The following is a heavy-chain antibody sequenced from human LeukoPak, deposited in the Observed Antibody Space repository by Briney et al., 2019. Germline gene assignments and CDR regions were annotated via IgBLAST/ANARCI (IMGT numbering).Heavy chain of an antibody. CDR3: ARHLYSSSPNLDY. CDR2: IDPSDSYT. V-gene: IGHV5-10-1*01. Sequence: GESLKIPCKGSGYSFTNYWISWVRQMPGKGLEWMGTIDPSDSYTNYSPSFQGHVTISADKSITTAYLQWSSLTASDTAIYYCARHLYSSSPNLDYWGQGTLVTVSS. CDR1: GYSFTNYW. J-gene: IGHJ4*02. D-gene: IGHD6-6*01.